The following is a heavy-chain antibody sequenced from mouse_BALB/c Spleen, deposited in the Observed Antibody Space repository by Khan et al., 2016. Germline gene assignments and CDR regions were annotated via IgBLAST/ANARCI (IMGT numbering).Heavy chain of an antibody. J-gene: IGHJ1*01. CDR3: ARNGYDDWYFDV. CDR2: ISYSGST. V-gene: IGHV3-2*02. Sequence: EVQLQESGPGLVKPSQSLSLTCTVTGYSITSDYAWNWIRQFPGNKLEWMGYISYSGSTSYNPSLKSRISITRDTSKNQFFPQLNSVTTEDTATYYCARNGYDDWYFDVWGAGTTVTVSS. CDR1: GYSITSDYA. D-gene: IGHD2-2*01.